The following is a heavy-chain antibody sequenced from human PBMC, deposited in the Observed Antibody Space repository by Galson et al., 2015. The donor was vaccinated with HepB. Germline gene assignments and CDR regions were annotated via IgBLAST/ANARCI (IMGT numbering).Heavy chain of an antibody. CDR2: ISNDGNYI. D-gene: IGHD6-19*01. CDR1: GFTSSTYA. Sequence: SLRLSCAPSGFTSSTYAFHWVRQAPGKGLEWVAVISNDGNYINYADSVKGRFTISRDNSMNTVHLQMNSLRTEDSGVYYCAKKMKSGPAVAAADYWGQGTQVTVS. V-gene: IGHV3-30*18. J-gene: IGHJ4*02. CDR3: AKKMKSGPAVAAADY.